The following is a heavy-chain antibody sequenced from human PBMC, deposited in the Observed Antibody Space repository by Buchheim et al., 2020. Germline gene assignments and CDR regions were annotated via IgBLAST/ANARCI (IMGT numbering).Heavy chain of an antibody. CDR2: IFGGGAT. Sequence: EVPLVESGGGLVRPGGSLRLSCAVSGFSVSSNYMSWVRQAPGKGLEWVSVIFGGGATFFADSVKGRFTISRDYSKNTLNLQMNSLRAEDTAVYYCARLGPFDFWGQGTL. V-gene: IGHV3-66*02. CDR3: ARLGPFDF. J-gene: IGHJ4*02. CDR1: GFSVSSNY.